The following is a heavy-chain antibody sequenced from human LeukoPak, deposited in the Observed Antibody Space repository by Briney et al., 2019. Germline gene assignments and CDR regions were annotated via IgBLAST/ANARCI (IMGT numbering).Heavy chain of an antibody. J-gene: IGHJ4*02. V-gene: IGHV3-48*02. CDR3: ARDLYF. Sequence: GGSLRLSCAASGFTFRSYSMQWARQAPGKGLEWISYISSSSTTIYYADSVKGRFTISRDNAKNSLYLQMNSLRDEDTAVYYCARDLYFWGQGTLVTVSS. CDR1: GFTFRSYS. D-gene: IGHD2-15*01. CDR2: ISSSSTTI.